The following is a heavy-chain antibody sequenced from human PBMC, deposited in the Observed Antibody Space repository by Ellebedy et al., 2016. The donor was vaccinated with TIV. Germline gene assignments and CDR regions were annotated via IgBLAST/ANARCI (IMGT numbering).Heavy chain of an antibody. CDR1: RYTFTSYG. V-gene: IGHV1-18*04. CDR2: ISAYNGNT. Sequence: ASVKVSCXASRYTFTSYGICWVRQAPGHGLEWMGWISAYNGNTNYAQKLQGGVTMTTDTSTSTAYMELRSLRSDDTAVYYCARDNNYYGSGSYSAFDYWGQGTLVTVSS. J-gene: IGHJ4*02. D-gene: IGHD3-10*01. CDR3: ARDNNYYGSGSYSAFDY.